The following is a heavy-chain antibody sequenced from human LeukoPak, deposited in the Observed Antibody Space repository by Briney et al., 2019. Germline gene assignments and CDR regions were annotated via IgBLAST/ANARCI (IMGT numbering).Heavy chain of an antibody. Sequence: SETLSLTCTVSGGSISSYYWSWIRQPAGKGLEWIGRIYTSGSTNYNPSLKSRVTMSVDTSKNQFSLKLSSVTAADTAVYYCARDIAVAGTGLFDYWGQGTLVTVSS. D-gene: IGHD6-19*01. CDR1: GGSISSYY. CDR2: IYTSGST. CDR3: ARDIAVAGTGLFDY. J-gene: IGHJ4*02. V-gene: IGHV4-4*07.